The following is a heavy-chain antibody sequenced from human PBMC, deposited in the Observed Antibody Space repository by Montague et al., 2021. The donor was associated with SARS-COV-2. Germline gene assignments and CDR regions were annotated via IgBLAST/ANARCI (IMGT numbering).Heavy chain of an antibody. J-gene: IGHJ4*02. CDR1: GGSISSGSYY. CDR2: ISISGST. D-gene: IGHD6-19*01. V-gene: IGHV4-61*02. Sequence: TLSLTCTVSGGSISSGSYYWSWIRQPAGKGLEWIGRISISGSTNYNPSLKSRVTISVDTSKNQFSLKLSSVTAADTAVYYCARDIAVAGLFDYWGQGNLVTVSS. CDR3: ARDIAVAGLFDY.